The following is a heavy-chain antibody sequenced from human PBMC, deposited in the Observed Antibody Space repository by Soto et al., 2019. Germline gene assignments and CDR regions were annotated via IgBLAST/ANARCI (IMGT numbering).Heavy chain of an antibody. CDR1: GGSFSGYY. CDR2: INHSGST. CDR3: ARGHSSSPDDAFDI. J-gene: IGHJ3*02. V-gene: IGHV4-34*01. Sequence: QVQLQQWGAGLLKPSETLSLTCAVYGGSFSGYYWSWIRQPPGKGLEWIGEINHSGSTNYNPSLMIRVTISVDTSKIQFPLKLSSVTAADTAVYYCARGHSSSPDDAFDIWGQVTMVTVSS. D-gene: IGHD6-6*01.